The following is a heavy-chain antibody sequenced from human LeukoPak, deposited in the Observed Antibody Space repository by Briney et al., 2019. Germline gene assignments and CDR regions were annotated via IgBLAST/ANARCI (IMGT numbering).Heavy chain of an antibody. V-gene: IGHV3-30*02. CDR1: GLTFSNYG. CDR2: IWYDGSNE. Sequence: PGGSLRLSCAASGLTFSNYGLHWVRQAPGKGLEWVAVIWYDGSNEFYVDSVKGRFTISRDNSKNTVYLQMNSLRAQDTAVYYCAKDSTNWSFDYWGQGTLVTVSS. CDR3: AKDSTNWSFDY. D-gene: IGHD2-2*01. J-gene: IGHJ4*02.